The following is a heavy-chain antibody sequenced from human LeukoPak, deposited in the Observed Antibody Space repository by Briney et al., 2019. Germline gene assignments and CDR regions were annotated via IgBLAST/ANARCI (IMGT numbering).Heavy chain of an antibody. CDR3: ARDRGDYYDSSENWFDP. V-gene: IGHV4-39*07. D-gene: IGHD3-22*01. CDR2: IYTSGST. CDR1: GGSISSSSYY. Sequence: SETLSLTCTVSGGSISSSSYYWGWIRQPPGKGLEWIGRIYTSGSTNYNPSLKSRVTISVDTSKNQFSLKLSSVTAADTAVYYCARDRGDYYDSSENWFDPWGQGTLVTVSS. J-gene: IGHJ5*02.